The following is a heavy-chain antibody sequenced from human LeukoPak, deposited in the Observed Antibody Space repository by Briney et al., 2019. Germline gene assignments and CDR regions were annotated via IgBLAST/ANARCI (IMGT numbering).Heavy chain of an antibody. D-gene: IGHD3-3*01. J-gene: IGHJ3*02. V-gene: IGHV4-30-2*01. CDR2: IYHSGST. CDR3: ARHREPLGPITTFGVVIIHGDAFDI. Sequence: KSSETLSLTCAVSGGSISSGGYSWSWIRQPPGKGLEWIGYIYHSGSTYYNPSLKSRVTISVDTSKNQFSLKLSSVTAADTAVYYCARHREPLGPITTFGVVIIHGDAFDIWGQGTMVTVSS. CDR1: GGSISSGGYS.